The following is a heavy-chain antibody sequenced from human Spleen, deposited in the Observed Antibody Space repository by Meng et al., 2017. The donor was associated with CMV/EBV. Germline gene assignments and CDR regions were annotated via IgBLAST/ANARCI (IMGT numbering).Heavy chain of an antibody. Sequence: SETLSLTCTVSGGSISSSSYYWGWIRQPPGKGLEWIGSIYYSGSTYYNPSLKSRVTISVDTSKTQFSLKLSSVTAADTAVYYCARVPTHDFWSGYTYYYYGMDVWGQGTTVTVSS. D-gene: IGHD3-3*01. CDR1: GGSISSSSYY. J-gene: IGHJ6*02. V-gene: IGHV4-39*07. CDR3: ARVPTHDFWSGYTYYYYGMDV. CDR2: IYYSGST.